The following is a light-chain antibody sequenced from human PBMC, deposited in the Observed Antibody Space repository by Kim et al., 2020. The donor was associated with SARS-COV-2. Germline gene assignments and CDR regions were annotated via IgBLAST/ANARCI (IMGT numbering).Light chain of an antibody. J-gene: IGKJ1*01. CDR3: QQYDNWPTT. Sequence: SAFPGDRVTLSCRASQSVGNKVAWYQRKPGQAPRLLIYGASTRATGVPARFSGGGSVRDFILSISSLQSEDSSLFFCQQYDNWPTTFGQGTKLEI. CDR2: GAS. V-gene: IGKV3-15*01. CDR1: QSVGNK.